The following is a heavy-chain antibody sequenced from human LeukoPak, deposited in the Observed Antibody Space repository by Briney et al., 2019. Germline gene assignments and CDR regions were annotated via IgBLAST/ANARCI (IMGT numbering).Heavy chain of an antibody. CDR2: IKSKTDGGTT. J-gene: IGHJ4*02. D-gene: IGHD3-22*01. V-gene: IGHV3-15*01. CDR1: GFAFSNAW. CDR3: AKGHRGYYDSSGYYYGFDY. Sequence: GGSLRLSCAASGFAFSNAWMSWVRQAPGKGLEWVGRIKSKTDGGTTDYAAPVKGRFTISRDDSKNTLYLQMNSLRAEDTAVYYCAKGHRGYYDSSGYYYGFDYWGQGTLVTVSS.